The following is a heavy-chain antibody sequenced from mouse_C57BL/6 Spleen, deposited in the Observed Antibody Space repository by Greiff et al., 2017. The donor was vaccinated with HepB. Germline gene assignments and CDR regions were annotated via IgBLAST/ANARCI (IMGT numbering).Heavy chain of an antibody. D-gene: IGHD1-1*01. J-gene: IGHJ1*03. V-gene: IGHV1-15*01. CDR1: GYTFTDYE. CDR2: IDPETGGT. CDR3: TRRHYYGSSYRYFDV. Sequence: VQLQQSGAELVRPGASVTLSCKASGYTFTDYEMHWVKQTPVNGLEWIGAIDPETGGTAYNQKFKGKAILTADKSYSTAYMELRSLTSEDSAVYYGTRRHYYGSSYRYFDVWGTGTTVTVSS.